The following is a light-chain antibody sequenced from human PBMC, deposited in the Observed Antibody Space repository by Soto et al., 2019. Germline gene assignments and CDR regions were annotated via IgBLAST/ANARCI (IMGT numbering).Light chain of an antibody. J-gene: IGLJ2*01. CDR3: QSWDTGIHRV. CDR1: SGHSTYA. Sequence: QLVLAQSPSASASLGASVKLTCTLSSGHSTYAIAWHQQQPEKGPRYLMKLNSDGSHTKGDGIPERFPGSSSGAERYLSISSLQSEDEADYYCQSWDTGIHRVFGGGTKVTVL. CDR2: LNSDGSH. V-gene: IGLV4-69*01.